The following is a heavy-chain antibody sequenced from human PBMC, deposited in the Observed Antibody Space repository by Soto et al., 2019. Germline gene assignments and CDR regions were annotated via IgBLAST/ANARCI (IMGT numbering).Heavy chain of an antibody. J-gene: IGHJ6*04. CDR2: IIPIFGTA. CDR1: GGTFSSYA. CDR3: ATQGLPNYDHGGMDV. Sequence: QVQLVQSGAEVKKPGSSVKVSCKASGGTFSSYAISWVRQAPGQGLEWMGGIIPIFGTANYAQKFQGRVKNTADESTSTASMGRSSLRSEDTAVYYCATQGLPNYDHGGMDVWGEGTTVTVSS. D-gene: IGHD5-18*01. V-gene: IGHV1-69*12.